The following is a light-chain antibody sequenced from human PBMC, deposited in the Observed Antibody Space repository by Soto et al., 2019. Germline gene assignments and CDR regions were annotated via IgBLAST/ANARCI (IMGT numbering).Light chain of an antibody. J-gene: IGKJ5*01. CDR3: QQSYSTLIT. CDR2: AAS. Sequence: DIQMTQSPSSLSASVGVRVTITCRASQSISSYLNWYQQKPGKAPKLLIYAASNLQSGVPSRLCGSGSGTDFTLTISSLQPEDFATYYCQQSYSTLITFGQGTRLEIK. CDR1: QSISSY. V-gene: IGKV1-39*01.